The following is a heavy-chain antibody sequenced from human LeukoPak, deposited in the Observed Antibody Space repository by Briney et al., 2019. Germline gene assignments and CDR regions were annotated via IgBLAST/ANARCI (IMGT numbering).Heavy chain of an antibody. CDR3: VSIPGD. CDR2: INSDGSST. V-gene: IGHV3-74*01. Sequence: TGGSLRLSCAASGFTLSSYWMHWVRQAPGKGLVWVSRINSDGSSTSYADSVKGRFTISRDNAKNTLYLQMNTLRAEDTAVYYCVSIPGDWGQGILVTVSS. J-gene: IGHJ4*02. CDR1: GFTLSSYW. D-gene: IGHD7-27*01.